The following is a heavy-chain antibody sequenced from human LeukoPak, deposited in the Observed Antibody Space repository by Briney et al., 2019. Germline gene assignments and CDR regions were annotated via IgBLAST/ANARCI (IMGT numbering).Heavy chain of an antibody. CDR1: GGSISSSSYY. J-gene: IGHJ3*02. CDR3: ARDRTIVVVNIDAFDI. D-gene: IGHD3-22*01. CDR2: IYYSGST. Sequence: SETLSLTCTVSGGSISSSSYYWGWIRQPPGKGLEWIGSIYYSGSTYYNPSLKSRVTISVDTSKNQFSLKLSSVTAADTAVYYCARDRTIVVVNIDAFDIWGQGTMVTVSS. V-gene: IGHV4-39*07.